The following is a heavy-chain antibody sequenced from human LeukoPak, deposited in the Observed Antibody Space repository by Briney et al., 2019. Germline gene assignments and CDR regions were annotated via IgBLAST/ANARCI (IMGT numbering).Heavy chain of an antibody. J-gene: IGHJ4*02. Sequence: GGSLRLSCAASGFSFSSYSMHWVRQAPGKGLEWVAELLYDGSHEFYADVVKGRFTISRDNSKNTLYLQMNSLRAEDTAVYYCARLLVYNSGGEAFDHWGQGTLVTVSS. V-gene: IGHV3-30*04. D-gene: IGHD1-20*01. CDR1: GFSFSSYS. CDR3: ARLLVYNSGGEAFDH. CDR2: LLYDGSHE.